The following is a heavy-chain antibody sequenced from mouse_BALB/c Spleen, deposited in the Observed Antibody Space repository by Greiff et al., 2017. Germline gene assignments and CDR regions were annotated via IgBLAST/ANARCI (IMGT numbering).Heavy chain of an antibody. D-gene: IGHD1-1*02. J-gene: IGHJ4*01. V-gene: IGHV5-17*02. Sequence: EVKLMESGGGLVQPGGSRKLSCAASGFTFSSFGMHWVRQAPEKGLEWVAYISSGSSTIYYADTVKGRFTISRDNPKNTLFLQMTSLRSEDTAMYYCARWYRGAMDYWGQGTSVTVSS. CDR2: ISSGSSTI. CDR1: GFTFSSFG. CDR3: ARWYRGAMDY.